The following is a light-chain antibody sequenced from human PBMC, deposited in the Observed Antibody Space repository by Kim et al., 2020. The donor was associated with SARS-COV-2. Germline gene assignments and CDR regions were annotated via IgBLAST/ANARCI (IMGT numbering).Light chain of an antibody. V-gene: IGLV3-1*01. CDR3: QAWDSSTWV. CDR2: QDS. CDR1: KLGDKY. J-gene: IGLJ3*02. Sequence: SYELTQPPSVSVSPGQTASITCSGDKLGDKYACWYQQKPGQPPVLVIYQDSKRPSGIPERFSGSNSGNTATLTISGTQAMDEADYYCQAWDSSTWVFGGG.